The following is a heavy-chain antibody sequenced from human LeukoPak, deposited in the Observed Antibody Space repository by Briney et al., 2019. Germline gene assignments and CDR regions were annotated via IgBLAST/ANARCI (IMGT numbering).Heavy chain of an antibody. CDR1: GFPFSSYS. CDR2: ISGSGTGT. D-gene: IGHD6-19*01. V-gene: IGHV3-23*01. Sequence: GGSLRLSCAASGFPFSSYSMTWVRQAPGKGLEWVSAISGSGTGTYYADSVKGRFTISRDNSQNTLYLQMSSLRAEDTAVYYCAKCSRTGYTSGWCNWFDPWGQGTLVTVSS. J-gene: IGHJ5*02. CDR3: AKCSRTGYTSGWCNWFDP.